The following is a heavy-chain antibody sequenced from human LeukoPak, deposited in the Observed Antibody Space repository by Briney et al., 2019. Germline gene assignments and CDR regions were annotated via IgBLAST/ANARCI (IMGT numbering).Heavy chain of an antibody. V-gene: IGHV3-30-3*01. D-gene: IGHD2-2*01. CDR2: ISYDGSNK. J-gene: IGHJ4*02. CDR1: GFTFSSYA. CDR3: ARDPYGVVVVPAASPPDY. Sequence: PGGSLRLSCAASGFTFSSYAMHWVRQAPGKGLEWVAVISYDGSNKYYADSVKGRFTTSRDNSKNTLYLQMNSLRAEDTAVYYCARDPYGVVVVPAASPPDYWGQGTLVTVSS.